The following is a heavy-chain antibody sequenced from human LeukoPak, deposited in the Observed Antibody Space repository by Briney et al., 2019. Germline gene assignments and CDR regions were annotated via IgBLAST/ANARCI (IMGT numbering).Heavy chain of an antibody. D-gene: IGHD3-16*01. J-gene: IGHJ6*02. CDR3: AKNGGPHGMDV. CDR2: IKHDGSET. V-gene: IGHV3-7*01. CDR1: GFTFSSYG. Sequence: PGRSLRLSCAASGFTFSSYGMHWVRQAPGKGLEWVANIKHDGSETNYVDSVKGRFTISRDNAKNSLHLQMNSLRVEDTAVYYCAKNGGPHGMDVWGQGTTVTVSS.